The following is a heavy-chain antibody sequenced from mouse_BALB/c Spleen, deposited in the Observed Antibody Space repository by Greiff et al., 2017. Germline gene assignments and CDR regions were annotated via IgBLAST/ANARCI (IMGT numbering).Heavy chain of an antibody. Sequence: EVQLVESGGGLVKPGGSLKLSCAASGFTFSDYYMYWVRQTPEKRLEWVATISDGGSYTYYPDSVKGRFTISRDNAKNNLYLQMSSLKSEDTAMYYCARDPDDYGAMDYWGQGTSVTVSS. CDR3: ARDPDDYGAMDY. J-gene: IGHJ4*01. CDR1: GFTFSDYY. CDR2: ISDGGSYT. V-gene: IGHV5-4*02. D-gene: IGHD2-4*01.